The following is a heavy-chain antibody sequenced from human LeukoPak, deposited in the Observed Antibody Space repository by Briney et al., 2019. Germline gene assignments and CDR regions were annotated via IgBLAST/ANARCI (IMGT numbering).Heavy chain of an antibody. D-gene: IGHD2-2*01. CDR3: AKYNRIVVVPAAIDY. Sequence: GGSLRLSCAACGFRFSSYAMRWVRQAPGKGLEWVSAISGSGGSTYYADSVKGRFTISRDNSKNTLYLQMNSLRAEDTAVYYCAKYNRIVVVPAAIDYWGQGTLVTVSS. J-gene: IGHJ4*02. CDR1: GFRFSSYA. V-gene: IGHV3-23*01. CDR2: ISGSGGST.